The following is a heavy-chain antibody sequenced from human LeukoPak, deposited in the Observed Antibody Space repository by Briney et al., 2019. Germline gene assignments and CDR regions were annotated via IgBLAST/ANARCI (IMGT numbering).Heavy chain of an antibody. CDR3: AKWGPHCVGDYCPALDS. CDR1: GFVFSDYG. V-gene: IGHV3-33*06. Sequence: GRSLRLSCAASGFVFSDYGMHWVRQAPGKGLEWVAAIFYDGNGKYYADSVKGRFTISRDTSKNTLYLQMNSLRAEDTAVYYCAKWGPHCVGDYCPALDSWGQGTLVTVSS. J-gene: IGHJ4*02. D-gene: IGHD2-21*02. CDR2: IFYDGNGK.